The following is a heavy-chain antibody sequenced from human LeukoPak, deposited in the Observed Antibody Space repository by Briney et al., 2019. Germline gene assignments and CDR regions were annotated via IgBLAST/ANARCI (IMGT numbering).Heavy chain of an antibody. J-gene: IGHJ4*02. CDR1: GGSISSYY. D-gene: IGHD3-10*01. CDR2: IYYSGST. Sequence: PSETLSLTCTVSGGSISSYYWSWIRQPPGKGLEWIGYIYYSGSTNYNPSLKSRVTISVDTSKNQFPLKLSSVTAADTAVYYCARGMGSPQSFDYWGQGTLVTVSS. CDR3: ARGMGSPQSFDY. V-gene: IGHV4-59*01.